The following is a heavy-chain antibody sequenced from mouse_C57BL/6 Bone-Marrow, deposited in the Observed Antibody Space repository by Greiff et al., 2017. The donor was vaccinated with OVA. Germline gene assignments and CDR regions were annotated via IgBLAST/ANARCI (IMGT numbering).Heavy chain of an antibody. V-gene: IGHV1-61*01. D-gene: IGHD1-1*01. J-gene: IGHJ3*01. Sequence: QVQLQQPGAELVRPGSSVKLSCKASGYTFTSYWMDWVKQRPGQGLEWIGNIYPSDSETHYNQKFKDKATLTVDKSSSTAYMQLSSLTSEDSAVYYCARWGYYYGSAAYWGQGTLVTVSA. CDR3: ARWGYYYGSAAY. CDR1: GYTFTSYW. CDR2: IYPSDSET.